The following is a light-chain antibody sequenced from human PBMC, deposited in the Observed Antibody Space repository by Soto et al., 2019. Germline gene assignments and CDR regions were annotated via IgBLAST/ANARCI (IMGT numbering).Light chain of an antibody. CDR1: QSVSSN. V-gene: IGKV3-15*01. Sequence: EIVMTQSPATLSVSPGERATLSCRASQSVSSNLAWYQQKPGQAPRLLIYGASTRPTGIPARFSGSGSGTEFTLTISSLQSADFAVYYCQQYNNWPWWTFGQGTKVEIK. CDR2: GAS. J-gene: IGKJ1*01. CDR3: QQYNNWPWWT.